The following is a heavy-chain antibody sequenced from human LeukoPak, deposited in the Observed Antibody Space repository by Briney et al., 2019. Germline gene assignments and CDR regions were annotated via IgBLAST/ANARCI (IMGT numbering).Heavy chain of an antibody. V-gene: IGHV3-23*01. CDR2: IIGSGGST. D-gene: IGHD3-9*01. J-gene: IGHJ4*02. CDR1: GFTFSTYA. Sequence: PGGSLRLSCAASGFTFSTYAMSWVRQAPGKGLEWVSGIIGSGGSTYYADSVKGRFTISRDNSKSTLYLQMNSLRIEDTAVYYCAKVLKASRWGQGTLVTVSS. CDR3: AKVLKASR.